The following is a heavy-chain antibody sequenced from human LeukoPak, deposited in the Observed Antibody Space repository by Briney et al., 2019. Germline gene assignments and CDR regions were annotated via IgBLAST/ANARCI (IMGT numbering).Heavy chain of an antibody. D-gene: IGHD6-19*01. Sequence: GRSLRLSCAASGFTFSSYGMHWVRQAPGKGLEWVAVIWYDGSNKYYADSVKGRFTISRDNSKNTLYLQMNSLRAEDTAVYYCARARSGWEYFDYWGQGTLVTVSS. CDR3: ARARSGWEYFDY. V-gene: IGHV3-33*01. J-gene: IGHJ4*02. CDR1: GFTFSSYG. CDR2: IWYDGSNK.